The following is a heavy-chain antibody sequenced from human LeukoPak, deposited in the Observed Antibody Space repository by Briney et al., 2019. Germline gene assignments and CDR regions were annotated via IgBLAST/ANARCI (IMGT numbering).Heavy chain of an antibody. Sequence: SETLSLTCAVSGYSISGGYYWGWIRQPPGKGLEWIGSIYHSGSTYYNPSLKSRVTISVDTSKNQFSLKLSSVTAADTAVYYCARYVSVAGRYYYMDVWGKGTTVTVSS. CDR2: IYHSGST. J-gene: IGHJ6*03. CDR3: ARYVSVAGRYYYMDV. D-gene: IGHD2-15*01. V-gene: IGHV4-38-2*01. CDR1: GYSISGGYY.